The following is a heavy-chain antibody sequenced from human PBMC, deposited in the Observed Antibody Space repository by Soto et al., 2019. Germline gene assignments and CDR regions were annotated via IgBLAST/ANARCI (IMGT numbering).Heavy chain of an antibody. Sequence: GASVKVSCKASGYTFTTYTIHCVRQAPGQSLEWMGWITPDNGNTYFSQKLQGRVTMTTDTSTSTAYMELRSLRSDDTAVYYCARGPPFWSGYVDYWGQGTLVTVSS. V-gene: IGHV1-18*01. D-gene: IGHD3-3*01. CDR3: ARGPPFWSGYVDY. J-gene: IGHJ4*02. CDR2: ITPDNGNT. CDR1: GYTFTTYT.